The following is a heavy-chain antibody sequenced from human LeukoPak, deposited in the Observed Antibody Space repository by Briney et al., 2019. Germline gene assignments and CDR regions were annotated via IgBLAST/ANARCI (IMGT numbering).Heavy chain of an antibody. V-gene: IGHV4-59*12. Sequence: SETLSLTCTVSGGSISNYYWSWIRQPPGKGLEWIGYIYYSGSTKYNPSLKSRVTISVDTSKNQFSLKLSSVTAADTAVYYCARDSSGYNFWGQGTLVTVSS. J-gene: IGHJ4*02. D-gene: IGHD6-19*01. CDR2: IYYSGST. CDR3: ARDSSGYNF. CDR1: GGSISNYY.